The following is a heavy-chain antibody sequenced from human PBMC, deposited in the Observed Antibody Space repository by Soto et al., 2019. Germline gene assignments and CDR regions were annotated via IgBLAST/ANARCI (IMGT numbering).Heavy chain of an antibody. D-gene: IGHD3-10*01. Sequence: TGGSLRLSCAASGFTFSTYAMSWVRQAPGKGLEWVSSITSGGGSTYYADSVRGRFSISRDNSKNTLYLQMNSLRAEDTAVYYCAKDRPNYFGSGAYYKAGGDYWGQGTLVTVSS. CDR3: AKDRPNYFGSGAYYKAGGDY. CDR1: GFTFSTYA. CDR2: ITSGGGST. V-gene: IGHV3-23*01. J-gene: IGHJ4*02.